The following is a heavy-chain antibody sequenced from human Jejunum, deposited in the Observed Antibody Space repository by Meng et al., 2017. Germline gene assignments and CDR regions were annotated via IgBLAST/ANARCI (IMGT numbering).Heavy chain of an antibody. CDR2: ISYSGST. J-gene: IGHJ5*02. Sequence: QGQLQEPGPGLVKPSQTPSLTCTVSVGSISRGFYYWNWIRQHPGKGLEWIGYISYSGSTYYNPSLKSRVTISLDTSKNQFSLNLSSVTAADTAVYYCARDRFSSGSSNWFDPWGQGTLVTVSS. CDR3: ARDRFSSGSSNWFDP. V-gene: IGHV4-31*03. CDR1: VGSISRGFYY. D-gene: IGHD3-10*01.